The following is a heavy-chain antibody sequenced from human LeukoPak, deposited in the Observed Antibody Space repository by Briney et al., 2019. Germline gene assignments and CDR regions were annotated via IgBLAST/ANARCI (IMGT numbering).Heavy chain of an antibody. D-gene: IGHD3-10*01. CDR3: ARESHVTREDY. J-gene: IGHJ4*02. CDR1: GYTFTSYY. Sequence: SVKVSCKASGYTFTSYYMHWVRQAPGQGLEWMGGIIPIFGTANYAQKFQGRVTITADESTSTAYMELRSLGSDDTAVYYCARESHVTREDYWGQGTLVTVSS. V-gene: IGHV1-69*13. CDR2: IIPIFGTA.